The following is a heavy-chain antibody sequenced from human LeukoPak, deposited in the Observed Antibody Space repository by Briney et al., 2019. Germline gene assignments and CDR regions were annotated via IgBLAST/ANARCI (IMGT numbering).Heavy chain of an antibody. CDR2: ISYDGSNK. Sequence: GGSLRLSCAASGFTFSSYGMHWVRQAPGKGLEWVAVISYDGSNKYYADSVKGRFTISRDNSKNTLYLQMNSLRAEDTAVYYCARDGSYGDYDAMTTDYWGQGTLVTVSS. CDR1: GFTFSSYG. J-gene: IGHJ4*02. CDR3: ARDGSYGDYDAMTTDY. V-gene: IGHV3-30*03. D-gene: IGHD4-17*01.